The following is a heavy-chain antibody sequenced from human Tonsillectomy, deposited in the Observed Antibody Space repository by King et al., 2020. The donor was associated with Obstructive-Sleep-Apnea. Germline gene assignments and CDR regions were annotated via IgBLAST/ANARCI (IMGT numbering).Heavy chain of an antibody. CDR1: GFTFSSYG. Sequence: VQLVESGGGVVQPGRSLRLSCAASGFTFSSYGMHWVRQAPGKGLEWVALISYDGFNKYYADSVKGRFTVSRDNSKNTLHLQMDSLRAEDTAVYYCAKVEHDYWGKGTLVTVSS. J-gene: IGHJ4*02. V-gene: IGHV3-30*18. CDR2: ISYDGFNK. CDR3: AKVEHDY.